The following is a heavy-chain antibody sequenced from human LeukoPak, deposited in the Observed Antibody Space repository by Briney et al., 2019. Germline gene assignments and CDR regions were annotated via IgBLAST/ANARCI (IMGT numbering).Heavy chain of an antibody. D-gene: IGHD3-10*01. CDR3: ARHGIGLGSGTNFDY. Sequence: SETLSLTCTVSGGSISSYYWSWIRQPPGKGLEWIGYIYYSGSTNYNPSLKSRVTISVDTSMHQFSLKLSSVTAADTAVYYCARHGIGLGSGTNFDYWGQGTLVTVSS. J-gene: IGHJ4*02. CDR1: GGSISSYY. V-gene: IGHV4-59*08. CDR2: IYYSGST.